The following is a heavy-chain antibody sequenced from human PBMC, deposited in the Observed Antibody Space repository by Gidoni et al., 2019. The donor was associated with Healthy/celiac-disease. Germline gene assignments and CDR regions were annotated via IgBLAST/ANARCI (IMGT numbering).Heavy chain of an antibody. CDR2: INPSGGST. Sequence: QVQLVQSGAEVKKPGASVKVSCKASGYTFTSYYMHWVRQAPGQGLEWMGIINPSGGSTSYAQKFQGRVTMTRDTSTSTVYMELSSLRSEDTAVYYCARDRSTPTYVLRFLEAPYFDYWGQGTLVTVSS. D-gene: IGHD3-3*01. CDR3: ARDRSTPTYVLRFLEAPYFDY. CDR1: GYTFTSYY. V-gene: IGHV1-46*03. J-gene: IGHJ4*02.